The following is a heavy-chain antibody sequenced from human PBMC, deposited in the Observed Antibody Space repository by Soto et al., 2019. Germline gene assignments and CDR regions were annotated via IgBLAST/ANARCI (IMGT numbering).Heavy chain of an antibody. V-gene: IGHV3-30*18. CDR3: AKDQASGQGSFDS. CDR1: GFTFSSYG. CDR2: ISYDGSNQ. Sequence: LRLSCAASGFTFSSYGMHWVRQAPDKGLEWVALISYDGSNQYYADSVKGRFTISRDNSKNTLFLQMNSLRADDTAVYYCAKDQASGQGSFDSWGQGTLVTVSS. J-gene: IGHJ4*02.